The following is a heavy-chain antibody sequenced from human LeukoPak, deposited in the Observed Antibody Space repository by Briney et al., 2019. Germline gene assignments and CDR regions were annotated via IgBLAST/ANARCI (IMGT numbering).Heavy chain of an antibody. J-gene: IGHJ6*03. CDR2: IYYSGST. CDR1: GGSISSYY. CDR3: ARTPEGGYTYDYFYYYYMDV. Sequence: SETLSLTCTVSGGSISSYYWSWIRQPPGKGLEWIGYIYYSGSTNYNPSLKSRVTISVDTSKNQFSLKLSSVTASDTAVYFCARTPEGGYTYDYFYYYYMDVWGKGTTVTISS. D-gene: IGHD5-18*01. V-gene: IGHV4-59*01.